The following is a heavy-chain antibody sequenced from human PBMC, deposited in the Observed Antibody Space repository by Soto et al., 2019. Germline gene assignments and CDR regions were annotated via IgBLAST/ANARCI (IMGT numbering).Heavy chain of an antibody. D-gene: IGHD3-3*01. Sequence: VQLVQSGAEVKKPGSSVKVSYKASGGTFSSYAISWVRQAPGQGLEWMGGIIPIFGTANYAQKFQGRVTLTADESTSTAYMELSSLRSEDTAVYYCARDRWAIFPNWFDPWGQGTLVTVSS. CDR3: ARDRWAIFPNWFDP. V-gene: IGHV1-69*01. CDR1: GGTFSSYA. CDR2: IIPIFGTA. J-gene: IGHJ5*02.